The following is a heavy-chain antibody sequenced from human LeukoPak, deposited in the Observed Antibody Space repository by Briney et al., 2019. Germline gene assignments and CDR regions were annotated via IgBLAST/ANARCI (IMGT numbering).Heavy chain of an antibody. CDR3: ARERSSGYFDY. CDR2: ISSSSSYI. D-gene: IGHD3-22*01. J-gene: IGHJ4*02. V-gene: IGHV3-21*01. CDR1: GFTFSSYS. Sequence: GGSLRLSCAASGFTFSSYSMNWVRQAPGKGLEWVSSISSSSSYIYYADSVKGRFTISRDNAKHSLYLQMNSLRAEDTAVYYCARERSSGYFDYWGQGTLVTVSS.